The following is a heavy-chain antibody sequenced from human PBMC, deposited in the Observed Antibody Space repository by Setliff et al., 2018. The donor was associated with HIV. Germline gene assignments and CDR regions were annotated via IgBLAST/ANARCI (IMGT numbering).Heavy chain of an antibody. CDR3: ARGRFHRLHRPYSGSGSLGIQYFDY. Sequence: PSETLSLTCTVSGGSINSTSYYWGWIRQPPGNGLEWIGSIYHTGSTYYKPSLKSRVTISVDTSKNQFSLRLSSVAAGDTAVYYCARGRFHRLHRPYSGSGSLGIQYFDYWGQGTLVTVSS. CDR2: IYHTGST. J-gene: IGHJ4*02. D-gene: IGHD3-10*01. CDR1: GGSINSTSYY. V-gene: IGHV4-39*01.